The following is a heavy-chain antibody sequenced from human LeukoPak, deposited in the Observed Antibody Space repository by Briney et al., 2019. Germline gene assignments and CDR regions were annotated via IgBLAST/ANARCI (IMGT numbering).Heavy chain of an antibody. CDR3: AKVSYGSGTYGAFDY. D-gene: IGHD3-10*01. J-gene: IGHJ4*02. Sequence: GGSLRLSCAASGFTFSSYAMSWVRQAPGKGLEWVSAISGSGGSTYYADSVKGRFTISRDNSKNTLYLQMNSLRAEDTAVYYCAKVSYGSGTYGAFDYWGQGTLVTVSS. CDR2: ISGSGGST. V-gene: IGHV3-23*01. CDR1: GFTFSSYA.